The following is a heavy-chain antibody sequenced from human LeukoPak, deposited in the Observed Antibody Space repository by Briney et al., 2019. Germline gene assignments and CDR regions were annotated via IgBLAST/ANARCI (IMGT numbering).Heavy chain of an antibody. D-gene: IGHD6-13*01. V-gene: IGHV1-69*13. Sequence: ASVKVSCKASGGTFSSYAISWVRQAPGQGLEWMGGIIPIFGTANYAQKFQGRVTITADESTSTAYMELSSLRSEDTAVYYCARRKNIGSSSHFDYWAREPWSPSPQ. J-gene: IGHJ4*02. CDR2: IIPIFGTA. CDR1: GGTFSSYA. CDR3: ARRKNIGSSSHFDY.